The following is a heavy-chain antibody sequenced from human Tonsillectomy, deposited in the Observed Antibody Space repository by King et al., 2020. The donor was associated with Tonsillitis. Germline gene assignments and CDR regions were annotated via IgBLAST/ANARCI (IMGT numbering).Heavy chain of an antibody. V-gene: IGHV3-30*18. CDR1: GFTFTNYG. CDR3: AKHVICLSFCYFDL. Sequence: VQLVESGGGVVQPGRSLRLSCAASGFTFTNYGMHWVRQAPGKGLEWVALIAYDASYENYADSVKGRFAISRDNSKNTLYLEMNSLRVEDTAVYYCAKHVICLSFCYFDLWRRGTLLTVSS. D-gene: IGHD3-16*02. CDR2: IAYDASYE. J-gene: IGHJ2*01.